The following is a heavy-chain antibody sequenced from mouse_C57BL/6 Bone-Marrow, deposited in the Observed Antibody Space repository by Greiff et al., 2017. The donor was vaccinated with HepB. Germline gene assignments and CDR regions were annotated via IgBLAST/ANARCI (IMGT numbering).Heavy chain of an antibody. CDR1: GYAFSSSW. J-gene: IGHJ1*03. D-gene: IGHD2-3*01. Sequence: QVHVKQSGPELVKPGASVKISCKASGYAFSSSWMNWVKQRPGKGLEWIGRIYPGDGDTNYNGKFKGKATLTADKSSSPAYMQLSSLTSEDSAVSLCAGRSDGYYWYFDVWGTGTTVTVSS. V-gene: IGHV1-82*01. CDR2: IYPGDGDT. CDR3: AGRSDGYYWYFDV.